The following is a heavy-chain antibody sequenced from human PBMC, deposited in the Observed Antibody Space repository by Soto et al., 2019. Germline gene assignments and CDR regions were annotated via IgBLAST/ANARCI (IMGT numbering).Heavy chain of an antibody. CDR2: ISSSSSYI. CDR1: GFTFSSYS. J-gene: IGHJ5*02. D-gene: IGHD3-3*01. Sequence: EVQLVESGGGLVKPGGSLRLSCAASGFTFSSYSMNWVRQAPGKGLEWVSSISSSSSYIYYADSVKGRFTISRDNAKNSLYLQMNSLRPEDTAVYYCARDSGGRRFLEWLPNWFDPWGQGTLVTVSS. V-gene: IGHV3-21*01. CDR3: ARDSGGRRFLEWLPNWFDP.